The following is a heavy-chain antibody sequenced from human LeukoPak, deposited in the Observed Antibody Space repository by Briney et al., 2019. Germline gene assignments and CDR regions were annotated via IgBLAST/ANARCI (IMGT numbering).Heavy chain of an antibody. CDR1: GGSISSYY. V-gene: IGHV4-4*07. CDR3: AREVSSIAARFCDY. Sequence: SETLSLTCAVSGGSISSYYMSWIRQPAGKGLEWIGRIYTSGSTNYNPSPKSRVTMSVDTSKNQFSLKLSSVTAADTAVYYCAREVSSIAARFCDYWGQGTLVTVSS. D-gene: IGHD6-6*01. J-gene: IGHJ4*02. CDR2: IYTSGST.